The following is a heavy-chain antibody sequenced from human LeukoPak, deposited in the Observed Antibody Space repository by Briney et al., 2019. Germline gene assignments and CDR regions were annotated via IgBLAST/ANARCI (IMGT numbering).Heavy chain of an antibody. J-gene: IGHJ6*03. Sequence: GGSLGLSCAASGFTFSNAWMSWVRQAPGKGLEWVGRIKSKTDGGTTDYAAPVKGRFIISRDDSKNTLYLQMNSLKTEDTAVYYCTTDRRYDILTVDYYYMDVWGKGTTVTVSS. CDR3: TTDRRYDILTVDYYYMDV. CDR1: GFTFSNAW. V-gene: IGHV3-15*01. D-gene: IGHD3-9*01. CDR2: IKSKTDGGTT.